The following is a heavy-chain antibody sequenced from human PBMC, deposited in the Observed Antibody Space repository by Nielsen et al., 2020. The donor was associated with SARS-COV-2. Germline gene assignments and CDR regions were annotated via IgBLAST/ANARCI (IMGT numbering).Heavy chain of an antibody. D-gene: IGHD6-13*01. Sequence: SETLSLTCTVSGGSISSYYWSWIRQPPGKGLERIGYIYYSGSTNYNPSLKSRVTISVDTSKNQFTLKLSSVTAADTAVYYCARLGIAAAGTSYYYYGMDVWGQGTTVTVSS. J-gene: IGHJ6*02. V-gene: IGHV4-59*13. CDR1: GGSISSYY. CDR2: IYYSGST. CDR3: ARLGIAAAGTSYYYYGMDV.